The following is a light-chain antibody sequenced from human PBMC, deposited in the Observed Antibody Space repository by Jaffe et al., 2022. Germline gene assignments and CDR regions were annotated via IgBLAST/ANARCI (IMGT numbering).Light chain of an antibody. CDR1: SSDVGAYNR. CDR2: EVS. V-gene: IGLV2-8*01. Sequence: QSALTQPPSASGSPGQSVTISCTGTSSDVGAYNRVSWYQQHPGRPPKLIIYEVSKRPSGVPDRFSGSKSGNTASLTVSGLQAEDEADYYCTSDADRNINNFYVYGTGTKVTVL. J-gene: IGLJ1*01. CDR3: TSDADRNINNFYV.